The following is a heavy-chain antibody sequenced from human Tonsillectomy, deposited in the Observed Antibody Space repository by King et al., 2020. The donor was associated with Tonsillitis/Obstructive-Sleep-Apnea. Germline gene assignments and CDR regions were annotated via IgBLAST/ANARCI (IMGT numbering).Heavy chain of an antibody. J-gene: IGHJ4*02. D-gene: IGHD2-2*01. CDR3: EREVPSPYYFDY. V-gene: IGHV4-31*03. Sequence: VQLQESGPGLVKPSQTLSLTCTVSGDSISGGGYYWTWIRQHPGKGLEWIGYIYYSGSTFYNPSLQTRITISLDTSKNQFSLKLSSVTAADTAVYYCEREVPSPYYFDYWGQGILVTVSS. CDR1: GDSISGGGYY. CDR2: IYYSGST.